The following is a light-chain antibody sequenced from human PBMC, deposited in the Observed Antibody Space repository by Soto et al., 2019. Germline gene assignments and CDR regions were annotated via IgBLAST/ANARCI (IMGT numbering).Light chain of an antibody. CDR3: QQYNNWPLYT. Sequence: EIVITQSPATLSVSPGERATLSCRASQSVSINLAWYQQKPGQAPRLLIYGASTRATGIPARFSGSGSGTEFTLTISSLQSEDFVVYYCQQYNNWPLYTFGQGTKLEIK. CDR1: QSVSIN. V-gene: IGKV3-15*01. CDR2: GAS. J-gene: IGKJ2*01.